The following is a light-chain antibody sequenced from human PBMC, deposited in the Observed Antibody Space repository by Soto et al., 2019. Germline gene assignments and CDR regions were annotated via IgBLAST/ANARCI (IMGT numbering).Light chain of an antibody. V-gene: IGKV3-11*01. J-gene: IGKJ4*01. CDR2: DAS. Sequence: EIVLTQSPATLSLSPGERATLSCRASQSVSSYLAWYQQKPGQAPRLLIYDASNRVTGIPARFSGSGSGTDFTLTISSLEPEDCAVYYCQQRSNWSPLTFGGGTKVEIK. CDR3: QQRSNWSPLT. CDR1: QSVSSY.